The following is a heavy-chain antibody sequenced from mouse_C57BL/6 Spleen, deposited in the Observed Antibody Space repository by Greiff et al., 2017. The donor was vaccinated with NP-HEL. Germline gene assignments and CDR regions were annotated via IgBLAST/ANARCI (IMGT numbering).Heavy chain of an antibody. CDR1: GYTFTSYW. V-gene: IGHV1-7*01. CDR3: TKCRLYYGGSPDY. CDR2: INPSSGYT. Sequence: QVQLKESGAELAKPGASVKLSCKASGYTFTSYWMHWVKQRPGQGLEWIGYINPSSGYTKYNQKFKDKATLTADKSSNTAYMQLSSLTYKVSAVYSCTKCRLYYGGSPDYWGQGTTLTVSS. D-gene: IGHD1-1*01. J-gene: IGHJ2*01.